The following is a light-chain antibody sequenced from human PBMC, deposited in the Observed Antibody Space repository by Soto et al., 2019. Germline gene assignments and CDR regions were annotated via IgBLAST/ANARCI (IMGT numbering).Light chain of an antibody. J-gene: IGKJ5*01. CDR2: RTS. CDR1: QSISSN. V-gene: IGKV3-15*01. Sequence: VMTQSPATLSVSPGERATLSCRASQSISSNLAWYQQKPGQAPRLLMFRTSSRATGFPARFSGSGSGTEFNLTISSLQSEDSAVYYCQFYGSSLITFGQGTRLEI. CDR3: QFYGSSLIT.